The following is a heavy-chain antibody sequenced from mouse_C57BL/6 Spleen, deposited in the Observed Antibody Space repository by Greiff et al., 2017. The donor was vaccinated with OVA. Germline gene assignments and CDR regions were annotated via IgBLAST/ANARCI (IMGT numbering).Heavy chain of an antibody. Sequence: QVQLKESGPGLVQPSQSLSITCTVSGFSLTSYGVHWVRQSPGKGLEWLGVIWSGGSTDYNAAFISRLSISKDNSKSQVFFKMNSLQADDTAIYYCATLDGPYAMDYWGQGTSVTVSS. D-gene: IGHD2-3*01. V-gene: IGHV2-2*01. CDR1: GFSLTSYG. J-gene: IGHJ4*01. CDR3: ATLDGPYAMDY. CDR2: IWSGGST.